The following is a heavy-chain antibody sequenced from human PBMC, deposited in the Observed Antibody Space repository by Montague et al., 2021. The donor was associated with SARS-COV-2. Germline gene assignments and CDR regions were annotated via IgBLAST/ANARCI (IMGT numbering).Heavy chain of an antibody. J-gene: IGHJ4*02. Sequence: SETLSLTCTVSGGSISSYYWSWIRQPPGKGLEWIGYIYYSGSTNYNPSFRSRVTISVATSKNQFFLKLSSVTAADTAVYYCASRVSDLWSGIDYWGQGTLVTVSS. V-gene: IGHV4-59*01. CDR1: GGSISSYY. CDR2: IYYSGST. D-gene: IGHD3-3*01. CDR3: ASRVSDLWSGIDY.